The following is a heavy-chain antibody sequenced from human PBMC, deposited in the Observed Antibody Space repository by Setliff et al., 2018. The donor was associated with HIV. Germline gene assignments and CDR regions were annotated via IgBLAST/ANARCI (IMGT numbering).Heavy chain of an antibody. D-gene: IGHD3-9*01. CDR1: GYTLTELS. J-gene: IGHJ4*02. CDR2: FDPEDGET. V-gene: IGHV1-24*01. CDR3: VRGYDVLIGSPDS. Sequence: ASVKVSCKISGYTLTELSIHWVRQAPGKGLEWMANFDPEDGETFYAQKFQGRFTTSRDNAKNSLYLQMSSLKPEDTAFYYCVRGYDVLIGSPDSWGQGTLVTVSS.